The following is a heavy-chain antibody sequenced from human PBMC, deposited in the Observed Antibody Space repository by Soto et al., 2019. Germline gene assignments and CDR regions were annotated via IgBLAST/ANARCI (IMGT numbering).Heavy chain of an antibody. V-gene: IGHV3-21*01. Sequence: PGGSLRLSCAASGYSFDAYIVNWVRQAPGKGLEWVSSISTRSLSKYYADSVRGRFTISRDDAKNSLYLQMDSLRAEDTAVYYCARDILLAATDPWGQGTLVTVSS. CDR3: ARDILLAATDP. J-gene: IGHJ5*02. D-gene: IGHD6-13*01. CDR1: GYSFDAYI. CDR2: ISTRSLSK.